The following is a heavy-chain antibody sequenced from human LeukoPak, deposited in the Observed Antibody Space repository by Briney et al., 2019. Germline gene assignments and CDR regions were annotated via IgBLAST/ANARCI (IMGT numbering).Heavy chain of an antibody. CDR2: IIPIFGTA. Sequence: ASVKVSCKASGGTFSSYAISWVRQAPGQGLGWMGGIIPIFGTANYAQKFQGRVTITADESTSTAYMELSSLRSEDTAVYYCARARTTRGAFDIWGQGTMVTVSS. D-gene: IGHD1-1*01. CDR1: GGTFSSYA. CDR3: ARARTTRGAFDI. J-gene: IGHJ3*02. V-gene: IGHV1-69*13.